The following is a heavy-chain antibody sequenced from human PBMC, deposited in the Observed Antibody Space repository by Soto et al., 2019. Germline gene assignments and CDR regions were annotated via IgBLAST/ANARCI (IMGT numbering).Heavy chain of an antibody. Sequence: QVQLVQSGAEVKKPGASVKVSCKASGYTFTSYAMHWVRQAPGQRLEWMGRINAGNGNTKYSQRFQGRATITSDPSATTVYMALRSLRSEDTAVYYCARGPGGPDGPGDYWGQGTLVTVSS. D-gene: IGHD2-15*01. CDR2: INAGNGNT. J-gene: IGHJ4*02. V-gene: IGHV1-3*01. CDR1: GYTFTSYA. CDR3: ARGPGGPDGPGDY.